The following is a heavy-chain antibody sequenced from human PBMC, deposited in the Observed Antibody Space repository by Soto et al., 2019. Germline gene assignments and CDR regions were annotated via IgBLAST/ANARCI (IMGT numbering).Heavy chain of an antibody. Sequence: QVQLVESGGGVVQPGRSLRLSCAATGFNFSSYGMHWVRQAPGKGLEWVAVIWYHGRSQFYADSVQGRFTISRDNSKKTFYLHMNSLRAEDTAVFYCARWGRDMDVWGQGTTVTVSS. J-gene: IGHJ6*01. CDR2: IWYHGRSQ. CDR3: ARWGRDMDV. CDR1: GFNFSSYG. D-gene: IGHD3-16*01. V-gene: IGHV3-33*01.